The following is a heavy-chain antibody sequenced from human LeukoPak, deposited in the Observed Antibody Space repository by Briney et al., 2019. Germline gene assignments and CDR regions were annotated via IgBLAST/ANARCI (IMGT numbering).Heavy chain of an antibody. J-gene: IGHJ6*03. Sequence: PSETLSLTCAVYGGSFSGYYWSWIRQPPGKGLEWIGEINHSGTTKYNPSLKSRDTISVDTSKNQFSLKLSSVTAADTAVYYCAFLVVPAPIDYMDVWDKGTTVTVSS. CDR1: GGSFSGYY. V-gene: IGHV4-34*01. CDR3: AFLVVPAPIDYMDV. D-gene: IGHD2-2*01. CDR2: INHSGTT.